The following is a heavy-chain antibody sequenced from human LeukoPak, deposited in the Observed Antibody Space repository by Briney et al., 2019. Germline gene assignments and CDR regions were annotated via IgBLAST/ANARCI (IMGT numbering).Heavy chain of an antibody. CDR3: ADSSGWYHYYYGMDV. CDR2: IIPIFGTA. V-gene: IGHV1-69*01. J-gene: IGHJ6*02. D-gene: IGHD6-19*01. Sequence: ASVKVSCKASGGTFSSYAISWVRQAPGQGLEWMGGIIPIFGTANYAQEFQGRVTITADESTSTAYMELSSLRSEDTAVYYCADSSGWYHYYYGMDVWGQGTTVTVSS. CDR1: GGTFSSYA.